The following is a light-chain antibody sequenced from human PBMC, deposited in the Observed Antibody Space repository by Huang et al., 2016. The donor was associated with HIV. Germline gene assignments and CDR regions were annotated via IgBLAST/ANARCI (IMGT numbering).Light chain of an antibody. CDR1: QRISAY. V-gene: IGKV1-39*01. CDR2: ATS. CDR3: QQSYSFPRT. Sequence: DIQMTQSPSSLYASVGDRVTISCRASQRISAYLNWYQHRPGRAPKLLIYATSDLQGGGPSRFSGSRSGTQFTLTISSLQPEDFATYYCQQSYSFPRTFGQGTKLDIK. J-gene: IGKJ2*01.